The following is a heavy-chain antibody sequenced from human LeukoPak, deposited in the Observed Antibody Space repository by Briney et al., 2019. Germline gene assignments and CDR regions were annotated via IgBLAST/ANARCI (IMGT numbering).Heavy chain of an antibody. CDR3: ARDAGGGYYYDSSGYSDY. CDR1: GFTFSSYW. CDR2: IKQDGSEK. J-gene: IGHJ4*02. D-gene: IGHD3-22*01. V-gene: IGHV3-7*01. Sequence: QTGGSLRLSCAASGFTFSSYWMSWVRQAPGKGLERVANIKQDGSEKYYVDSVKGRFTISRDNAKNSLYLQMNSLRAEDTAVYYCARDAGGGYYYDSSGYSDYWGQGTLVTVSS.